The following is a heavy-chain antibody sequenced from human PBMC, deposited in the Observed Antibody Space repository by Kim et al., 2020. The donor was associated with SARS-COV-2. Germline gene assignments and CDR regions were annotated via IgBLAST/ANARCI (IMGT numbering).Heavy chain of an antibody. CDR2: ISAYNGNT. CDR3: ARTPHITMIVVALGGGAFDY. V-gene: IGHV1-18*01. J-gene: IGHJ4*02. CDR1: GYTFTSYG. Sequence: ASVKVSCKASGYTFTSYGISWVRQAPGQGLEWMGWISAYNGNTNYAQKLQGRVTMTTDTSTSTAYMELRSLRSDDTAVYYCARTPHITMIVVALGGGAFDYWGQGTLVTVSS. D-gene: IGHD3-22*01.